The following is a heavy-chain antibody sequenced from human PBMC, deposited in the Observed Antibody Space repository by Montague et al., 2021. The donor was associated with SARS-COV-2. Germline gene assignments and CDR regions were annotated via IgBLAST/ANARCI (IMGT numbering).Heavy chain of an antibody. Sequence: SLRLSCAASGFPVNTYNMTWVRQAPGKGLEWVSFIYGSGAGTYYXDAVQGRFTTSRDNSKNTLYQQLHGLRAEDTAVYYCAENGGSGSMVYWYFDLWGRGTPVAVSS. D-gene: IGHD2-8*01. V-gene: IGHV3-23*01. CDR2: IYGSGAGT. CDR1: GFPVNTYN. J-gene: IGHJ2*01. CDR3: AENGGSGSMVYWYFDL.